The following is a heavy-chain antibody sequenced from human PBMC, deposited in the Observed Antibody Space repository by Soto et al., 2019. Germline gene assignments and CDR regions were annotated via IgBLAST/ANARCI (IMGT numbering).Heavy chain of an antibody. V-gene: IGHV1-69*13. J-gene: IGHJ4*02. CDR1: GGTFSSYG. Sequence: SVKVSCKASGGTFSSYGISWVRQAPGQGLEWMGGIIPIFGTANYGQKFQGRVTITADESTSTAYMELSSLRSEDTAVYYCARALYCGGDCYSGFYWGQGTLVTVSS. CDR2: IIPIFGTA. CDR3: ARALYCGGDCYSGFY. D-gene: IGHD2-21*02.